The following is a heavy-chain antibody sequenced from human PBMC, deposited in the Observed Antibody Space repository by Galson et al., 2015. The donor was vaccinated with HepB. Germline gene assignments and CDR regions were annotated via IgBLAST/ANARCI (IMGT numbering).Heavy chain of an antibody. D-gene: IGHD3-3*01. Sequence: SLRLSCAASGITFSNYGMHWVRQAPGKGLEWVAVISYNGTNKYYADSVKGRFTISRDNSNNTLFLQMNSLRAEDTAVYYCAKVGGYTYDFWSGYYNSYYYYYMDVWGKGTTVTVSS. V-gene: IGHV3-30*18. CDR1: GITFSNYG. CDR2: ISYNGTNK. CDR3: AKVGGYTYDFWSGYYNSYYYYYMDV. J-gene: IGHJ6*03.